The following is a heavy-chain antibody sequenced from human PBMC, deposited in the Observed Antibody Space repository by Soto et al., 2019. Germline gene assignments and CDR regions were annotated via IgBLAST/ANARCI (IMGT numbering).Heavy chain of an antibody. CDR1: GGFISSGDHY. CDR2: IYYSGST. J-gene: IGHJ4*02. CDR3: ARGGSYCSSNSGLSRDVDY. D-gene: IGHD2-2*01. V-gene: IGHV4-30-4*01. Sequence: PSETLSLTCTVSGGFISSGDHYWRWIRQPPGKGLEWIGYIYYSGSTYYNPSLKSRVTISVDTSKNQFSLKLSSVTAADTAVYYCARGGSYCSSNSGLSRDVDYSGQGTLVTVSS.